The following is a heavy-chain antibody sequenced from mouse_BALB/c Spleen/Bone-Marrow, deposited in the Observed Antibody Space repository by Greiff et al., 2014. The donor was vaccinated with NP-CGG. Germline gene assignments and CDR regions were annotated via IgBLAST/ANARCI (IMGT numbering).Heavy chain of an antibody. D-gene: IGHD2-14*01. CDR2: IDPANGNT. V-gene: IGHV14-3*02. Sequence: VQLQQPGAELVKPGASVKLSCTASGSNIKDTYMHWVKQRPEQGLEWIGRIDPANGNTKYDPKFQGKATITADTSSNTAYLQLSSLTSEDTAVYYCASYYRYDRRFAYWGQGTLVTVSA. CDR1: GSNIKDTY. J-gene: IGHJ3*01. CDR3: ASYYRYDRRFAY.